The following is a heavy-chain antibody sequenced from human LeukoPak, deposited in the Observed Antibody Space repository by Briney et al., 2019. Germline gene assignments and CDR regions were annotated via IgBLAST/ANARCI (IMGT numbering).Heavy chain of an antibody. CDR3: ARHSTFFGVVLIKGRVRGPFDY. V-gene: IGHV4-34*01. J-gene: IGHJ4*02. CDR2: INHSGST. D-gene: IGHD3-3*01. Sequence: SETLSLTCAVYGGSFSGYYWSWIRQPPGKGLEWIGEINHSGSTNYNPSLKSRVTISVDTSKNQFSMKLSSVTAADTAVYYCARHSTFFGVVLIKGRVRGPFDYWGQGTLVTVSS. CDR1: GGSFSGYY.